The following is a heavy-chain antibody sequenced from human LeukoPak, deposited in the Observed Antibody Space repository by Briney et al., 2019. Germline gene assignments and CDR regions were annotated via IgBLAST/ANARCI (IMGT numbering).Heavy chain of an antibody. CDR1: DGAIAGYS. V-gene: IGHV4-59*01. CDR3: VRGPYGSGISNWFDP. CDR2: IYYSGDT. J-gene: IGHJ5*02. D-gene: IGHD3-10*01. Sequence: SETLSLTCSVSDGAIAGYSWSWIRQAPGKGLEWIGYIYYSGDTNYNPSLQSRVTVSVDTSKNQFSLKLTSVTAADTAVYYCVRGPYGSGISNWFDPWGQGTQVIVSS.